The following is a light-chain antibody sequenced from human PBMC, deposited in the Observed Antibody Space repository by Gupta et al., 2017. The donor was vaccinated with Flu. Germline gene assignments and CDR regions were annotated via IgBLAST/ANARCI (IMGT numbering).Light chain of an antibody. CDR2: AAS. V-gene: IGKV1-39*01. J-gene: IGKJ1*01. CDR3: QQTYSSPWT. Sequence: PSSLSASVGDRVTITCRTSQSISTYLNWSQHEAGKAPNLLIYAASTLQSGVPSRFSGSRSVTDFTLSINSLQPDEFATYYCQQTYSSPWTFGQGTKVEIK. CDR1: QSISTY.